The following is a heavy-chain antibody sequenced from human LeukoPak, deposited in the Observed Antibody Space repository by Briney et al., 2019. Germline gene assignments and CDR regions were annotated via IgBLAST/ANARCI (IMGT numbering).Heavy chain of an antibody. V-gene: IGHV4-39*01. CDR2: IYSSGST. J-gene: IGHJ4*02. Sequence: SETLSLTCTVSGGSISSSYYYWGWIRQPPGKGLEWIGSIYSSGSTYYNPSLKSRVTISVDTSKNQFSLKLSSVTAADTAVYYCASPSGSTTTDYWGQGTLVTVSS. D-gene: IGHD1-26*01. CDR1: GGSISSSYYY. CDR3: ASPSGSTTTDY.